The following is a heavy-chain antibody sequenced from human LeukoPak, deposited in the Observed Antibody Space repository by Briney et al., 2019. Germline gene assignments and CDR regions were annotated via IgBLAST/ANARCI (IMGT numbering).Heavy chain of an antibody. V-gene: IGHV4-59*08. D-gene: IGHD6-19*01. Sequence: SETLSLTCTVSGGSISSSYWSRIRQPPGKGLEWIGYIYYTGTTNYNPSLKSRVTISVDTSKNQFSLKPSSVTAADTAVYYCARLKGYSSGWYPSYYFDYWGQGTLVTVSS. J-gene: IGHJ4*02. CDR2: IYYTGTT. CDR3: ARLKGYSSGWYPSYYFDY. CDR1: GGSISSSY.